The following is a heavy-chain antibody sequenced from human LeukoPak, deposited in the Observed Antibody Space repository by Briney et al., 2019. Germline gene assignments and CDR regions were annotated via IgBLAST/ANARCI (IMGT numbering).Heavy chain of an antibody. CDR2: ISGSGGST. V-gene: IGHV3-23*01. D-gene: IGHD4-17*01. Sequence: PGGPLRLSCAASGFTFSNYAMSWVRQAPGKGLEWVSAISGSGGSTYYADSVKGRFTISRDNSKNTLYLQMNSLRAEDTAVYYCAKGGVYGDYYFDYWGQGTLVTVSS. J-gene: IGHJ4*02. CDR3: AKGGVYGDYYFDY. CDR1: GFTFSNYA.